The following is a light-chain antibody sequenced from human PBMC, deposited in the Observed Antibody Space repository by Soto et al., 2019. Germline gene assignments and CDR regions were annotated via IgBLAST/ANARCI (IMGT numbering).Light chain of an antibody. Sequence: QAALTQPPSAYGSPGQSVTISCTGTSSDVGGYNYVSWYQQHPGKAPKLMIYEVSERPSGVPDRFSGSKSGNTASLTVSGLQAEDEADYYCSSYAGSNNYVVFGGGTKVTVL. V-gene: IGLV2-8*01. CDR2: EVS. CDR3: SSYAGSNNYVV. CDR1: SSDVGGYNY. J-gene: IGLJ2*01.